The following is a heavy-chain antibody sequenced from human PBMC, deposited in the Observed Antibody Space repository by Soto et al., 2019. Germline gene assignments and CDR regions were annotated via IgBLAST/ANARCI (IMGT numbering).Heavy chain of an antibody. CDR1: GFTFSSYA. CDR2: ISGSGGST. D-gene: IGHD3-10*01. V-gene: IGHV3-23*01. CDR3: VVWGSGSFFDY. J-gene: IGHJ4*02. Sequence: GGSLRLSCAASGFTFSSYAMSWVRQAPGKGLEWVSAISGSGGSTYYADSVKGRFTISRDNSKKTLYLQMNSLRAEDTAVYYCVVWGSGSFFDYWGQGTLVTVSS.